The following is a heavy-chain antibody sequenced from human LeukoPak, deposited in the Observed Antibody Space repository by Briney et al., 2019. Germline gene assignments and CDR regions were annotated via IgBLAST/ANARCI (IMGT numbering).Heavy chain of an antibody. CDR1: GFTFSSYA. J-gene: IGHJ4*02. CDR3: AHIQAYYGSGSYYSSGD. V-gene: IGHV3-23*01. Sequence: PRGSLRLSCAASGFTFSSYAMSWVRQAPGKGLEWVSAISGSGGSTYYAGSVKGRFTISRDNSKNTLYLQMNSLRAEDTAVYYCAHIQAYYGSGSYYSSGDWGQGTLVTVSS. CDR2: ISGSGGST. D-gene: IGHD3-10*01.